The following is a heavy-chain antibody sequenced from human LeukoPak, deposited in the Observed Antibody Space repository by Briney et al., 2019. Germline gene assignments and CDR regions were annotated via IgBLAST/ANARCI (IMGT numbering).Heavy chain of an antibody. D-gene: IGHD1-26*01. V-gene: IGHV3-33*06. CDR3: AKDQSDSGRSYY. J-gene: IGHJ4*02. CDR2: ISYDGSNK. Sequence: RQAPXXXXXWVAVISYDGSNKYYADSVKGRFTISRDNSKNTLYLQMNSLRAEDTAVYYCAKDQSDSGRSYYWGQGTLVTVSS.